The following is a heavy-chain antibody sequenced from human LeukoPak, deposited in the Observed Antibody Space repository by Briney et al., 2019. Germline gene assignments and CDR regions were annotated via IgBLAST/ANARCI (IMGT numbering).Heavy chain of an antibody. V-gene: IGHV3-30*18. J-gene: IGHJ4*02. CDR2: ISSDGGAK. D-gene: IGHD3-22*01. CDR1: GFTFSSYG. CDR3: AKDRDLSDSSTYSVH. Sequence: QSGMSLRLSCAASGFTFSSYGMNWLREAPGKGREGVAVISSDGGAKYYADSVKGRFTISRDNSKKTVYLQMNSLGEDDTAVYYCAKDRDLSDSSTYSVHWGQGTLVTVSS.